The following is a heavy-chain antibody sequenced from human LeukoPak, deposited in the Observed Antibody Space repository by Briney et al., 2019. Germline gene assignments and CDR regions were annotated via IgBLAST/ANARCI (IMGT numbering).Heavy chain of an antibody. CDR1: GYTLTELS. Sequence: HGASVKVSCKVSGYTLTELSMHWVRQAPGKGLEWLGGFDPEDGETIYAQKFQGRVTMTEDTSTDTAYMELSSLRSEDTAVYYCATEPPRIAAADSQFDYWGQGTLVTVSS. CDR2: FDPEDGET. V-gene: IGHV1-24*01. D-gene: IGHD6-13*01. CDR3: ATEPPRIAAADSQFDY. J-gene: IGHJ4*02.